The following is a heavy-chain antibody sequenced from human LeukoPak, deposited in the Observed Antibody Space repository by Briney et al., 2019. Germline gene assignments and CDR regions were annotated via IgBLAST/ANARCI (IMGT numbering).Heavy chain of an antibody. Sequence: PGGSLRLSCAASGFTFSSYGMHWVRQAPGKGLEWVAFIRYDGSNKYYADSVKGRFTISRDNSKNTLYLQMNSLRAEDTAVYYCAKDRGMEGFGEFVDYWGQGTLVTVSS. CDR3: AKDRGMEGFGEFVDY. V-gene: IGHV3-30*02. D-gene: IGHD3-10*01. J-gene: IGHJ4*02. CDR2: IRYDGSNK. CDR1: GFTFSSYG.